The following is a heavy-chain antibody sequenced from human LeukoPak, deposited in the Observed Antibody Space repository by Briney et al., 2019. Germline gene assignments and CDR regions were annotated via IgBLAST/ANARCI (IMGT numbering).Heavy chain of an antibody. CDR3: ARVDCSSTSCYTFDC. J-gene: IGHJ4*02. Sequence: GGTLRLSCAASGFTFRSYAMHWVRQAPGKGPEWGSVISYDGSNKDYADSVKGRFTISRDNSKNTLYLQMNSLRAEDTAVYYCARVDCSSTSCYTFDCWGQGTLVTVSS. CDR2: ISYDGSNK. V-gene: IGHV3-30*01. D-gene: IGHD2-2*01. CDR1: GFTFRSYA.